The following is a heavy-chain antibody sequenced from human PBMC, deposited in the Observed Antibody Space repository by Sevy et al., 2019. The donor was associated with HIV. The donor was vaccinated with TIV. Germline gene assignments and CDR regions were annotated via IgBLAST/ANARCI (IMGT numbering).Heavy chain of an antibody. J-gene: IGHJ4*02. V-gene: IGHV4-39*01. CDR3: ASHGESYPKPYYFDY. D-gene: IGHD1-26*01. Sequence: SETLSLTCTVSGGSISSSSYYWGWIRQPPGKGLEWIGSIYYSGSTYYNPSLKSRVTISVDTSKNQFSLRLSSVTAADTAVYYCASHGESYPKPYYFDYWGQGTLVTVSS. CDR1: GGSISSSSYY. CDR2: IYYSGST.